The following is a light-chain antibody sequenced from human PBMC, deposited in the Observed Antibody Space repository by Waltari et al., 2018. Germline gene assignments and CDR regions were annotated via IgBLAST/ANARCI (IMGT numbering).Light chain of an antibody. CDR3: CSYAGSSTHVV. J-gene: IGLJ2*01. CDR2: DVS. CDR1: SSDVGGYNY. Sequence: QSALTQPAYVSGSPGQSITISCPGTSSDVGGYNYVSCYQQHPGKAHKLMIYDVSKLPSGVSPRLSGSKSGITASLTISGLQAEDESDYYCCSYAGSSTHVVFGGGTKLTVL. V-gene: IGLV2-23*02.